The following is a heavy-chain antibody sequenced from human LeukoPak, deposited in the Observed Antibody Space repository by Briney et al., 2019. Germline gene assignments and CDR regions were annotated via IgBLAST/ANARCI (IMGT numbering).Heavy chain of an antibody. CDR2: IFYSGST. CDR1: GYSISSGYY. V-gene: IGHV4-38-2*02. CDR3: AKSNGYGLIDI. J-gene: IGHJ3*02. Sequence: SETLSLTCTVSGYSISSGYYWGWIRQPPGKALEWIGNIFYSGSTYYSPSLKSRVIISLDTSRNHFSLKLNSVTAADTAVYYCAKSNGYGLIDIWGQGTMVTVSS. D-gene: IGHD3-22*01.